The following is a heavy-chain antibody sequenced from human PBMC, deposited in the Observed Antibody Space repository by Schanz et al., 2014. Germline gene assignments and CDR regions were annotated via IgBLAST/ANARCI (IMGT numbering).Heavy chain of an antibody. J-gene: IGHJ4*02. D-gene: IGHD2-2*01. V-gene: IGHV3-7*03. CDR1: EFSFSSFG. Sequence: EVQLVESGGGLVRPGGSLRLSCAASEFSFSSFGMNWVRQAPGKGLEWVANINQDGSDKSYVDSVKGRFTISRDNAKKSLYLQMNSLSAEDTAVYYCAKVAPAATYLDSWGLGTLVTVSS. CDR3: AKVAPAATYLDS. CDR2: INQDGSDK.